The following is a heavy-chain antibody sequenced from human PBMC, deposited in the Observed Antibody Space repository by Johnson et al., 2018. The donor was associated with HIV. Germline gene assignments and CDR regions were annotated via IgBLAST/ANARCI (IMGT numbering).Heavy chain of an antibody. J-gene: IGHJ3*02. CDR3: AKDLEEGQQWLIGAFDI. Sequence: QVQLVESGGGVVQPGGSLRLSCAASGFTFSSYGMHWVRQAPGKGLEWVAFIRYDGSNKYYADSVKGRFTISRDNSKNTLYLQMNSLRAEDKAVYYCAKDLEEGQQWLIGAFDIWGQGTMVTVSS. D-gene: IGHD6-19*01. V-gene: IGHV3-30*02. CDR2: IRYDGSNK. CDR1: GFTFSSYG.